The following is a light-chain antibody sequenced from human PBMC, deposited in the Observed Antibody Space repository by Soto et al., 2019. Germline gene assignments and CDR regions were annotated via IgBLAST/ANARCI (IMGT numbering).Light chain of an antibody. V-gene: IGKV3-20*01. CDR3: QQYDSSPRT. CDR2: GAS. CDR1: QSVNSNY. Sequence: EIVLTQSPGTLSLSLEERATLSCRASQSVNSNYLGWYQQKPGQAPRLLIYGASSRATGIPDRFSGSGSGTDFTLTISRLEPEDFAVYYCQQYDSSPRTFGGGTKVEIK. J-gene: IGKJ4*01.